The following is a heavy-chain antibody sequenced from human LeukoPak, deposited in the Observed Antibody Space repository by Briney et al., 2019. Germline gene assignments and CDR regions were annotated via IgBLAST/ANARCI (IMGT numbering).Heavy chain of an antibody. J-gene: IGHJ4*02. Sequence: GGSLRLSCAVSGFTFSRYAMHWVRQAPGKGLEYVSVISSNGGSTYYANSVKGRFIISRDNSKNTLYLQMGSLRAEDMAVYYCARDLSGVTGYTYGRGIDYWGQGTLVTVSS. CDR1: GFTFSRYA. CDR3: ARDLSGVTGYTYGRGIDY. V-gene: IGHV3-64*01. D-gene: IGHD5-18*01. CDR2: ISSNGGST.